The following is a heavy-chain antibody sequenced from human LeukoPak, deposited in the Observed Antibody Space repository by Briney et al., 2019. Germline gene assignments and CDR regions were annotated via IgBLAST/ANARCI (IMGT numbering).Heavy chain of an antibody. D-gene: IGHD3-16*01. CDR2: ISGSGGST. Sequence: GGSLRLSCATSGFTFSSYGINWVRQAPGKGLEWVSAISGSGGSTYYADSVKGRFTISRDNSKNTLYLQMNSLRAEDTAVYYCARLYYDYVWGSLYYFDYWGQGTLVTVSS. CDR1: GFTFSSYG. J-gene: IGHJ4*02. CDR3: ARLYYDYVWGSLYYFDY. V-gene: IGHV3-23*01.